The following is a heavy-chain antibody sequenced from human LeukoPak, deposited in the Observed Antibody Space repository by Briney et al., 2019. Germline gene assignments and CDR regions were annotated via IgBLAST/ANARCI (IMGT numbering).Heavy chain of an antibody. CDR3: ARARGPRYCSSTSCYSVHYFDY. D-gene: IGHD2-2*01. CDR2: INHSGST. V-gene: IGHV4-34*01. CDR1: GGSFSGHY. Sequence: PSETLSLTCAVYGGSFSGHYWSWVRQPPGKGLEWIGEINHSGSTNYNPSLKSRVTISVDTSKNQFSLKLSSVTAADTAVYYCARARGPRYCSSTSCYSVHYFDYWGQGTLVTVSS. J-gene: IGHJ4*02.